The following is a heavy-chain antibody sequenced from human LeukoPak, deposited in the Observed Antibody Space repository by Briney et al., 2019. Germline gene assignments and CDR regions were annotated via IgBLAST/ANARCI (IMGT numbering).Heavy chain of an antibody. CDR3: ARDRALYYYMDV. Sequence: GGSLRLSCAASGFTFHDYSMSWVRQAPGKGLVWVSRINSDGSSTSYADSVKGRFTISRDNAKNTLYLQMNSLRAEDTAVYYCARDRALYYYMDVWGKGTTVTISS. V-gene: IGHV3-74*01. D-gene: IGHD3-10*01. J-gene: IGHJ6*03. CDR1: GFTFHDYS. CDR2: INSDGSST.